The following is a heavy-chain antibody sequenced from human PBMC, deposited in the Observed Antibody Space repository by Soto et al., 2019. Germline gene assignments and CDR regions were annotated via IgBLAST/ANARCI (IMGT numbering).Heavy chain of an antibody. D-gene: IGHD3-10*01. J-gene: IGHJ4*02. CDR1: GGSFSGYY. CDR2: INHSGST. V-gene: IGHV4-34*01. Sequence: SETLSLTCAVYGGSFSGYYWSCIRQPPGKGLEWIGEINHSGSTNYNPSLKSRVTISVDTSKNQFSLKLSSVTAADTAVYYCARGDITMVRGVIIRYAYWGQGTLVTVSS. CDR3: ARGDITMVRGVIIRYAY.